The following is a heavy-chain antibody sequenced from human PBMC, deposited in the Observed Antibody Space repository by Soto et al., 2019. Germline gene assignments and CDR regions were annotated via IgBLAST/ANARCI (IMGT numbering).Heavy chain of an antibody. CDR1: GYTFTSYA. CDR2: INAGNGNT. CDR3: ARSGEWYYDSSGHLHDY. Sequence: ASVKVSCKASGYTFTSYAMHWVRQAPGQRLEWMGWINAGNGNTKYSQKFQGRVTITRDTSASTAYMELSSLRSEDTAVYYCARSGEWYYDSSGHLHDYWGQGTLVTVSS. J-gene: IGHJ4*02. D-gene: IGHD3-22*01. V-gene: IGHV1-3*01.